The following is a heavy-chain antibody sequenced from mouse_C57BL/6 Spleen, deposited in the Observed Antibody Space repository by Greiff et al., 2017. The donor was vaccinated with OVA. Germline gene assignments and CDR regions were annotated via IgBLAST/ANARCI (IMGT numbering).Heavy chain of an antibody. CDR2: ISSGGDYI. V-gene: IGHV5-9-1*02. CDR3: TRGYYGSSWGNAMDY. Sequence: EVMLVESGEGLVKPGGSLKLSCAASGFTFSSYAMSWVRQTPEKRLAWVAYISSGGDYIYYADTVKGRFTISRDNARNTLYLQMSSLKSEDTAMYYCTRGYYGSSWGNAMDYWGQGTSVTVSS. D-gene: IGHD1-1*01. CDR1: GFTFSSYA. J-gene: IGHJ4*01.